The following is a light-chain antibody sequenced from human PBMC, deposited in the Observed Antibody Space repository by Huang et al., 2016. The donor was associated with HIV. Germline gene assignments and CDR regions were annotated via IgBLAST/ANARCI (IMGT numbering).Light chain of an antibody. CDR3: QEYKTWT. CDR1: QSVGSN. V-gene: IGKV3-15*01. CDR2: GAF. J-gene: IGKJ1*01. Sequence: IVMTQSPATLSASPGEGATLSCRASQSVGSNLAWYQQRPGLTPRLLIYGAFTRATGIPARLSGRGSGTEFTLTITSLQSEDFAVYFCQEYKTWTFGQGTKVEIK.